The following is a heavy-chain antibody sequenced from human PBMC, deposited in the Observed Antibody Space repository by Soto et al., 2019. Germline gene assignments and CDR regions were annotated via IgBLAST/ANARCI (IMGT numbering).Heavy chain of an antibody. V-gene: IGHV3-74*01. CDR3: AADTHQAYAFWSGYYRDYYYYYYMDV. CDR1: GFTFSSYW. J-gene: IGHJ6*03. D-gene: IGHD3-3*01. Sequence: EVQLVESGGGLVQPGGSLRLSCAASGFTFSSYWMHWVRQAPGKGLVWVSRINSDGSSTSYADSVKGRFTISRDNAKNTLYLQMNSLRAEDTAVYYCAADTHQAYAFWSGYYRDYYYYYYMDVWGKGTTVTVSS. CDR2: INSDGSST.